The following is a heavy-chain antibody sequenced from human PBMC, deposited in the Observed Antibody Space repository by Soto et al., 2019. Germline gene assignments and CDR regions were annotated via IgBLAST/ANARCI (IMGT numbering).Heavy chain of an antibody. V-gene: IGHV6-1*01. J-gene: IGHJ6*02. CDR3: ARGRAIAAAGTRTYYYGMDV. D-gene: IGHD6-13*01. CDR2: TYYRSKWYN. Sequence: SQTLSLTCAISGDSVSSNSAAWNWIRQSPSRGLEWLGRTYYRSKWYNDYAVSVKSRITINPDTSKNQFSLQLNSVTPGDTAVYYCARGRAIAAAGTRTYYYGMDVWGQGTTVTVSS. CDR1: GDSVSSNSAA.